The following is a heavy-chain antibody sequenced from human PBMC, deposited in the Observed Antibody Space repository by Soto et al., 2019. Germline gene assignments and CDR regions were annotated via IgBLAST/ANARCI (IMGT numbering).Heavy chain of an antibody. CDR2: ISSSSSYT. CDR3: ARASLGYCSSTSCAFDP. V-gene: IGHV3-11*06. CDR1: GFTFSDYC. J-gene: IGHJ5*02. D-gene: IGHD2-2*01. Sequence: VGSLRLSCAASGFTFSDYCMSWIRQAPGKGLEWVSYISSSSSYTNYADSVKGRFTISRDNAKNSLYLQMNSLRAEDTAVYYCARASLGYCSSTSCAFDPWGQGTLVTVSS.